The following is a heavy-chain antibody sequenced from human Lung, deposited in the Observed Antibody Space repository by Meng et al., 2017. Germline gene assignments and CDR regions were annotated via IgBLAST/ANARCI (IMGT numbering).Heavy chain of an antibody. CDR2: INHSGST. CDR3: ARGPTTMAHDFDY. J-gene: IGHJ4*02. V-gene: IGHV4-34*01. D-gene: IGHD4-11*01. CDR1: CGNFSDYY. Sequence: QVRVQQWGGGLLQPSETLYLTCVVSCGNFSDYYWRWILQPPGKGVEWIGEINHSGSTKYNPSLESRDTISVDTSQNNLSLKLRSVTAADSAVYYCARGPTTMAHDFDYWGQGTLVTVSS.